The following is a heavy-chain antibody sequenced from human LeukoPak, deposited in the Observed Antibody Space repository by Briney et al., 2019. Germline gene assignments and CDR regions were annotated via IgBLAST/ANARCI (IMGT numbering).Heavy chain of an antibody. Sequence: GESLKISCKASGYSFASYWIGWVRQMPGNGLEWLGIIYPGDSETKYSPSFQGQVTISVDKSTSTAYLQWSSLKASDTAIYYCARHAVVPVISLGHYNYHYYMAVWGTGTTVTVSS. CDR1: GYSFASYW. J-gene: IGHJ6*03. CDR2: IYPGDSET. D-gene: IGHD3-10*01. CDR3: ARHAVVPVISLGHYNYHYYMAV. V-gene: IGHV5-51*01.